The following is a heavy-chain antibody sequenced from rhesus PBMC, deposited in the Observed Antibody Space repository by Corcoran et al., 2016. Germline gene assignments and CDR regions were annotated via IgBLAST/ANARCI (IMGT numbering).Heavy chain of an antibody. CDR3: ARWDSGSYYSSDAFDF. J-gene: IGHJ3*01. D-gene: IGHD3-16*01. V-gene: IGHV4-160*01. Sequence: QVQLQESGPGLVQPSETLSLPCAVSGGSISSNYWSWIRQPTGKGLEWIGYIYGSSGSTYYNPALKSRVTTSTDTSKNQFSLKLSSVTAADTAVYYCARWDSGSYYSSDAFDFWGQGIMVTVSS. CDR2: IYGSSGST. CDR1: GGSISSNY.